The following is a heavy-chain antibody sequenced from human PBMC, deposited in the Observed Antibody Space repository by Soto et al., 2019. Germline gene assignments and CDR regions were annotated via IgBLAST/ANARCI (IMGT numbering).Heavy chain of an antibody. CDR2: IIPIFGTA. D-gene: IGHD3-3*01. J-gene: IGHJ4*02. V-gene: IGHV1-69*13. Sequence: SVKVSCKASGGTFSSYAISWVRQAPGQGLEWMGGIIPIFGTANYAQKFQGRVTITADESTSTAYMELSSLRSEDTAVYYCAREPSRSDFWSCYFDYWGQGTLVTVSS. CDR3: AREPSRSDFWSCYFDY. CDR1: GGTFSSYA.